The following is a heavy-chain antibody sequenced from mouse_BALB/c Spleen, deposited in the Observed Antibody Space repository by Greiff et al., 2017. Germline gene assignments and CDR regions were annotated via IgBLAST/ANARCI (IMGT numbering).Heavy chain of an antibody. Sequence: QVQLQQSGAELARPGASVKLSCKASGYTFTSYWMQWVKQRPGQGLEWIGAIYPGDGDTRYTQKFKGKATLTADKSSSTAYMQLSSLASEDSAVYYCARWYDRFDYWGQGTTLTVSS. CDR1: GYTFTSYW. CDR3: ARWYDRFDY. V-gene: IGHV1-87*01. D-gene: IGHD2-14*01. CDR2: IYPGDGDT. J-gene: IGHJ2*01.